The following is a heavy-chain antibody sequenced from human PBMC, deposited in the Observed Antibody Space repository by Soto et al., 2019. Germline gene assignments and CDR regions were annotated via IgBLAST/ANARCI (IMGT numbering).Heavy chain of an antibody. CDR3: AKDLSYYYDSSGYYFDY. V-gene: IGHV3-23*01. J-gene: IGHJ4*02. D-gene: IGHD3-22*01. CDR2: ISGSGGST. CDR1: GLPFTGNA. Sequence: EVQLLESGGGLVHLGGSLKLSGAAFGLPFTGNAMTWFGQAQGKGLDGVSAISGSGGSTYYADSVKGRFTISRDNSKNTLYLQMNSLRAEDTAVYYCAKDLSYYYDSSGYYFDYWGQGTLVTVSS.